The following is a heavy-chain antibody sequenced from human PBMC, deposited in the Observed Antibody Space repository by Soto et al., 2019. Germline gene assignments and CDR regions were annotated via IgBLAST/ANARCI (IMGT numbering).Heavy chain of an antibody. J-gene: IGHJ5*02. CDR2: IIPIFGTA. V-gene: IGHV1-69*01. CDR1: GGTFSSYA. CDR3: ARVRAGITGTTGWFDP. D-gene: IGHD1-20*01. Sequence: QVQLVQSGAEVKKPGSSVKVSCKASGGTFSSYAISWVRQAPGQGLEWMGGIIPIFGTANYAQKFQGRVTITADESTSTAYMELSSLRSEDTAVYYGARVRAGITGTTGWFDPWGQGTLVTVSS.